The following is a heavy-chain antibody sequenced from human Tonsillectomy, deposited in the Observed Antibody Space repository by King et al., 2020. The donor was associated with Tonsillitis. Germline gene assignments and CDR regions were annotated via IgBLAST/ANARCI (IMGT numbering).Heavy chain of an antibody. CDR1: GFTFDDYA. D-gene: IGHD1-20*01. CDR2: ISWNSGSI. CDR3: AKGPSKWNRVGYYYYGMDV. V-gene: IGHV3-9*01. Sequence: VQLVESGGGLVQPGRSLRLSCAASGFTFDDYAMHWVRQAPGKGLEWVSGISWNSGSIGYADSVKGRFTISRDNAKNSLYLQMNSLRAEDTALYYCAKGPSKWNRVGYYYYGMDVWGQGTTVTVSS. J-gene: IGHJ6*02.